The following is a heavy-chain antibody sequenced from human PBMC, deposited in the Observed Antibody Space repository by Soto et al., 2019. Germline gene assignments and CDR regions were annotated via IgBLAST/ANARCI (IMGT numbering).Heavy chain of an antibody. CDR3: ARLGRDGYNRHRYYYYYYGMDV. CDR1: GGSISGYY. D-gene: IGHD5-12*01. CDR2: IYYSGST. V-gene: IGHV4-59*08. Sequence: SETLSLTCTVSGGSISGYYWSWIRQPPGKGLEWIGYIYYSGSTNYNPSLKSRVTISVDTSKNQFSLKLSSVTAADTAVYYCARLGRDGYNRHRYYYYYYGMDVWGQGTTVTVSS. J-gene: IGHJ6*02.